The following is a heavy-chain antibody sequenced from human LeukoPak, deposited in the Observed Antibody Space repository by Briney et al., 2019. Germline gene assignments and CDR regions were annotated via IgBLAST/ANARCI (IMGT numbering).Heavy chain of an antibody. CDR2: INPNRGGT. D-gene: IGHD3-10*01. Sequence: ASLKVCCKAAVYTLTGYFMHWVRQARGQALEWMGWINPNRGGTNYAQKSQARVTMTRDTSISTACMELSRLRSDETAVYYCASLFHGSGVQLAFDIWGQGTMVTVSS. J-gene: IGHJ3*02. CDR3: ASLFHGSGVQLAFDI. CDR1: VYTLTGYF. V-gene: IGHV1-2*02.